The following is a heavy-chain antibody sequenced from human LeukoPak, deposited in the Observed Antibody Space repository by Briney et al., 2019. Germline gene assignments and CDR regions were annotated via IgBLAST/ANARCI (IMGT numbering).Heavy chain of an antibody. V-gene: IGHV4-39*01. Sequence: SETLSLTCTVSGGSISSSSYYWGWIRQPPGKGLEWIGSIYYSGSTYYNPSLKSRVTISVDTSKNQFSLKLSSVTAADTAVYYCARSVVTYAFDIWGQGTMVTVSS. J-gene: IGHJ3*02. D-gene: IGHD2-21*02. CDR1: GGSISSSSYY. CDR2: IYYSGST. CDR3: ARSVVTYAFDI.